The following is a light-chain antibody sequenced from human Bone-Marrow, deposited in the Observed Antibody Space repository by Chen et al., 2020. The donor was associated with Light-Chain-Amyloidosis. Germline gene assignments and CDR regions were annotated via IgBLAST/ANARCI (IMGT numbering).Light chain of an antibody. CDR2: WAS. Sequence: DIVMTQSPDSLAVSLGERATINCKSSQSILYSSSNKNYLAWYQQKPGQPPKLLIYWASTRESGVPDRFSGSGSGTDFTLTISSLQAEDVAVYYCQQDYTTPPPTFGQGTKVEIK. J-gene: IGKJ1*01. CDR3: QQDYTTPPPT. CDR1: QSILYSSSNKNY. V-gene: IGKV4-1*01.